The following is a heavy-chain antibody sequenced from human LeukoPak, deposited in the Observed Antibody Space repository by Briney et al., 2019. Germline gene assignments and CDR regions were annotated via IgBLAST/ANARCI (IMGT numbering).Heavy chain of an antibody. Sequence: PGRSLRLSCAASGFTFSSYAMSWVRQAPGKGLEWVSAISGSGGSTYYADSVKGRFTISRDDSKNTLYLQMNSLRAEDTAVYYCAKKGVVVRPYNWFDPWGQGTLVTVSS. CDR2: ISGSGGST. J-gene: IGHJ5*02. CDR3: AKKGVVVRPYNWFDP. CDR1: GFTFSSYA. D-gene: IGHD3-22*01. V-gene: IGHV3-23*01.